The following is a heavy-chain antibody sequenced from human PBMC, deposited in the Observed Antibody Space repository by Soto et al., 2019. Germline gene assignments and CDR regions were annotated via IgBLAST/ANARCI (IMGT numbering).Heavy chain of an antibody. J-gene: IGHJ4*02. CDR3: ARHDYSGSYYDY. D-gene: IGHD1-26*01. V-gene: IGHV4-61*05. CDR2: IYYSGST. Sequence: SETLSLTCTVSGDSITSNSYFWAWIRQPPGKGLEWIGYIYYSGSTNYNPSLKGRITISVDTSKSQFSLKLSSVTVADTAVYYCARHDYSGSYYDYWGQGTLVTVSS. CDR1: GDSITSNSYF.